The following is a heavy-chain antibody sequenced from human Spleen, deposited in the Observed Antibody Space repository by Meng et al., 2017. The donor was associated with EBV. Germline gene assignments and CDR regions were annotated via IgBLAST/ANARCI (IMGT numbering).Heavy chain of an antibody. CDR2: IYHSGST. J-gene: IGHJ4*02. CDR3: ARGKTWIAAAGTFDY. V-gene: IGHV4-4*02. D-gene: IGHD6-13*01. Sequence: QVELPESGPGRVKPSGTLSLTCAVPGGSISSGNWWSWVRQPPGKGLEWIGEIYHSGSTNYNPSLKSRVTISIDKSKNQFSLKLNSVTAADTALYYCARGKTWIAAAGTFDYWGQGTLVTVSS. CDR1: GGSISSGNW.